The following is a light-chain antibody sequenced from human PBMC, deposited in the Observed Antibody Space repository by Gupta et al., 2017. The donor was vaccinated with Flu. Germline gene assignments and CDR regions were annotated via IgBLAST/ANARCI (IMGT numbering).Light chain of an antibody. CDR1: SSNIGAGYD. J-gene: IGLJ1*01. Sequence: QSVLKQPPSVSGAPGQRVTISCTGTSSNIGAGYDVHWYQQLPGTAPKLLIYGNNNRPSGVPDRFSGSKSGTSASLAITGLQAVDEADYYCQSYDSSLSGYVFGAGTEVTVL. CDR3: QSYDSSLSGYV. CDR2: GNN. V-gene: IGLV1-40*01.